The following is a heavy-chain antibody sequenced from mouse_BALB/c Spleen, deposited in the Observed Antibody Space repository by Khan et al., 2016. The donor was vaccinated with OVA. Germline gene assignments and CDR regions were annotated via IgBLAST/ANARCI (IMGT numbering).Heavy chain of an antibody. CDR3: ARKNGSDFDY. CDR2: INPHIGET. CDR1: GYSFTGYF. V-gene: IGHV1-20*02. D-gene: IGHD1-1*01. Sequence: VQLQQSGPELVKPGASVKISCKASGYSFTGYFMNWVMQSHGKSLEWIGRINPHIGETFYNQKFMDKATLTVDESSSTAHMELRSLASEDSAVYYGARKNGSDFDYWGQGTTLTVSS. J-gene: IGHJ2*01.